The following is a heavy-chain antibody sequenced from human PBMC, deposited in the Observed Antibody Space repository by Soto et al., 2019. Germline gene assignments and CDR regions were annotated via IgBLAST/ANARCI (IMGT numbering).Heavy chain of an antibody. J-gene: IGHJ5*02. V-gene: IGHV4-59*08. Sequence: SETLSLTCTVSGGSLINYYWSWIRQPPGGGLEWIGYIYYAGSTTYNPSHKSRVTISLDTSKNQFSLELSSVTAADTAVYYCARLGGYYQALTAWGQGTLVTVSS. D-gene: IGHD3-3*01. CDR2: IYYAGST. CDR1: GGSLINYY. CDR3: ARLGGYYQALTA.